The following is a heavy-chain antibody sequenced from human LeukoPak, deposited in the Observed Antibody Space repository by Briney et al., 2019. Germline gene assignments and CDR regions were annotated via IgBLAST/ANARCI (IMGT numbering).Heavy chain of an antibody. J-gene: IGHJ4*02. CDR3: ARHGYYYDSCGYPLIDY. CDR2: IYYSGST. D-gene: IGHD3-22*01. V-gene: IGHV4-59*08. CDR1: GGSISSYY. Sequence: SETLSLTCTVSGGSISSYYWSWIRQPPGKGLEWIGYIYYSGSTNYNPSLKSRVTISVDTSKNQFSLKLSSVTAADTAVYYCARHGYYYDSCGYPLIDYWGQGTLVTVSS.